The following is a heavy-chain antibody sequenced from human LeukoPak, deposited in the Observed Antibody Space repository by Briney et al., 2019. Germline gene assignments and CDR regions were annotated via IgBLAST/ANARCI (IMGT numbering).Heavy chain of an antibody. V-gene: IGHV4-38-2*02. D-gene: IGHD2-2*01. CDR1: GYSISSGYY. Sequence: PSETLSLTCTVSGYSISSGYYWGWIRQPPGKGLEWIGNSYYSGSTYYNPSLKSRVTISVDTSKNQFSLKLNSVTAADTAVYYCARVGDIVLIPAALVLDPWGQGTLVTVSS. CDR2: SYYSGST. CDR3: ARVGDIVLIPAALVLDP. J-gene: IGHJ5*02.